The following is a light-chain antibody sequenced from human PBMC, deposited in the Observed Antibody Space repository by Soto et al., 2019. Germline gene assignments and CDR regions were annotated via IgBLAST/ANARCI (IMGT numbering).Light chain of an antibody. V-gene: IGLV2-8*01. CDR1: NSDIGAYDN. CDR2: EIN. CDR3: SSFAGSNNFPYV. Sequence: QSVLTQPASVSGSPGQSITISCTGSNSDIGAYDNVSWYQQHPGKAPKLMIYEINKRPSGVPDRFSGSKSGNTASLTVSGLQAEDKADYYCSSFAGSNNFPYVFGTGTRSPS. J-gene: IGLJ1*01.